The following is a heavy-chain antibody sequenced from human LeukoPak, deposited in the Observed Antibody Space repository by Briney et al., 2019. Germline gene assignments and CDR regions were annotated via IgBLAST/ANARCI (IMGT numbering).Heavy chain of an antibody. Sequence: SETLSLTCTVSGGSISSYYWSWIRQPAGKGLEWIGRIYTSGSTNYNPPLKSRVTMSVDTSKNQFSLKLSSVTAADTAVYYCARVGYSYGPSYWYFDLWGRGTLVTVSS. D-gene: IGHD5-18*01. CDR2: IYTSGST. CDR3: ARVGYSYGPSYWYFDL. V-gene: IGHV4-4*07. CDR1: GGSISSYY. J-gene: IGHJ2*01.